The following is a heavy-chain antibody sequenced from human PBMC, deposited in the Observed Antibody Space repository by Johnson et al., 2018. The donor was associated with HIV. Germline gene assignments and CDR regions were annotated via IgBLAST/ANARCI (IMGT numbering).Heavy chain of an antibody. D-gene: IGHD5-12*01. V-gene: IGHV3-30*02. Sequence: QVQLVESGGGMVQPGGSLRLSCAASGLTFSGSGMHWVRQAPGKGLEWVAFTRYDGSNKHYVDSVKGRFTISRDNSKNTLYLQMNSLLPEDTAVYYCAKSDSGYDAFDIWGQGTTVAVSS. CDR3: AKSDSGYDAFDI. J-gene: IGHJ3*02. CDR1: GLTFSGSG. CDR2: TRYDGSNK.